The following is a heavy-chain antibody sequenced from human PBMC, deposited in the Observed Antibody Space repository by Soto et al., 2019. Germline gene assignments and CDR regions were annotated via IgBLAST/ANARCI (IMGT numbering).Heavy chain of an antibody. V-gene: IGHV3-23*01. CDR3: AITGWAKRGGMDV. D-gene: IGHD1-20*01. J-gene: IGHJ6*02. CDR2: ISGSGGST. CDR1: GFTFSSYA. Sequence: EVQLLESGGGLIQPGGSLRLSCAASGFTFSSYAMSWVRQAPGKGLEWVSAISGSGGSTYYADSVKGRFTISRDNSKNTLYLQMNSLRAEDTAVYYCAITGWAKRGGMDVWGQGTTVTVSS.